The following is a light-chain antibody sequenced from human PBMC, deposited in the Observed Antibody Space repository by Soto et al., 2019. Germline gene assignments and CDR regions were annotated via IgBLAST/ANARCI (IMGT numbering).Light chain of an antibody. J-gene: IGKJ2*01. CDR1: QDIRSW. V-gene: IGKV1D-12*01. CDR3: QQANSFPYT. CDR2: SAS. Sequence: DIQMTQSPSSVSASVGDRVTITCRASQDIRSWLAWYQQKPGKAPKLLIYSASNLQSGVPSRFSGSGSGTDFTLTISRLQPEDFATYYCQQANSFPYTFGQGTKLEIK.